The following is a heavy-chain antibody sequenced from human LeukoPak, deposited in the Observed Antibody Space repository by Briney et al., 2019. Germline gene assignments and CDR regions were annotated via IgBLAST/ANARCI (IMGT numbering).Heavy chain of an antibody. D-gene: IGHD1-26*01. V-gene: IGHV1-18*01. CDR3: ARDGTSGSYSEVWFDP. Sequence: ATVRVSCKASGYTFTSYGISWVRHAPGQGLEWMGWISAYNGNTDYAQKLQGRVTMTTDTSTSTAYMELRSLRSDDTAVYYCARDGTSGSYSEVWFDPWGQGTLVTVSS. CDR1: GYTFTSYG. J-gene: IGHJ5*02. CDR2: ISAYNGNT.